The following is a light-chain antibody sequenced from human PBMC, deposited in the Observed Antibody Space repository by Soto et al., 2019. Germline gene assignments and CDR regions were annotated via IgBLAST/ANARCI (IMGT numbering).Light chain of an antibody. J-gene: IGKJ1*01. V-gene: IGKV1-6*01. CDR3: LQNHNSPRT. Sequence: AIQMTQSPSSLSASVGDRVTITCRASQDISDDVGWYQQTPGKAPKLLISGASRLQSGVPSRFSGSGSGAAFTLTITNLRPEHSATYYCLQNHNSPRTFGQGTKLEI. CDR2: GAS. CDR1: QDISDD.